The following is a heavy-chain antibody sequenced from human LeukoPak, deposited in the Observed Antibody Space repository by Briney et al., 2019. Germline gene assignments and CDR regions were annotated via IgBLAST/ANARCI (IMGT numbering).Heavy chain of an antibody. CDR3: ARVRSSSWTNTHYVDY. Sequence: PSETLSLTCTVSGVSISSYYWSWVRQPPGKGLEWIGYIYYSGSTNYNPSLKSRVTISVDTSKNQFSLKLSSVTAADTAVYYCARVRSSSWTNTHYVDYWGQGTLVTVSS. D-gene: IGHD6-13*01. CDR2: IYYSGST. J-gene: IGHJ4*02. CDR1: GVSISSYY. V-gene: IGHV4-59*01.